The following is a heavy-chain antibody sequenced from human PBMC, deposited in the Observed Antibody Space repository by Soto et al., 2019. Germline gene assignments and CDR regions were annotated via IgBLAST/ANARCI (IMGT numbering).Heavy chain of an antibody. J-gene: IGHJ4*02. CDR1: GYTFTSYG. D-gene: IGHD2-15*01. CDR2: ISAYNGNT. V-gene: IGHV1-18*01. CDR3: ARLYCSGGSCYSDGFDY. Sequence: GASVKVSCKASGYTFTSYGISWVRRAPGQGLEWMGWISAYNGNTNYAQKLQGRVTMTTDTSTSTAYMELRSLRSDDTAVYYCARLYCSGGSCYSDGFDYWGQGTLVTVS.